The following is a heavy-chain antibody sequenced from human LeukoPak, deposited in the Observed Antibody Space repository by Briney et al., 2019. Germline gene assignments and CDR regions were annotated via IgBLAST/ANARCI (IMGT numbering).Heavy chain of an antibody. Sequence: GRSLRLSCAASGFTFSSYAMSWVRQAPGKGLEWVSAISGSGDSTYYADSVKGRFTISRDNSKNTLYLQMNSLRAEDTAVYYCAKGRVGYYDSSGPDYWGQGTLVTVSS. CDR1: GFTFSSYA. CDR3: AKGRVGYYDSSGPDY. V-gene: IGHV3-23*01. CDR2: ISGSGDST. D-gene: IGHD3-22*01. J-gene: IGHJ4*02.